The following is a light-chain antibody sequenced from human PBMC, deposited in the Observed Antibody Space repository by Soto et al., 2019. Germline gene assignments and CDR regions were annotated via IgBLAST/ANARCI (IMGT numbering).Light chain of an antibody. CDR2: HVS. Sequence: EIVMTQSPATLSVSPGDTATLSCRASESVSNYLAWYQQKPGQPPRLLIYHVSIRATGIPARFSGSGSGTELTLTISSLQSEDFAVYYCQEYDNRPPWTFGQGTRVEIK. CDR1: ESVSNY. J-gene: IGKJ1*01. V-gene: IGKV3-15*01. CDR3: QEYDNRPPWT.